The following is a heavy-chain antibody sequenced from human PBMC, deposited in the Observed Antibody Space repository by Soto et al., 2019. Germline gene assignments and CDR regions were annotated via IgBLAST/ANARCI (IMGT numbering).Heavy chain of an antibody. Sequence: QVQLVESGGGVVQPGRSLRLSCAASGFTFSSYGMHWVRQAPGKGLEWVAVISYDGSNKYYADSVKGRFTISRDNSKNTLYLQMNSLRAEDTAVYYCAKDGDYLHEDSIPDYWGQGTLVTVSS. D-gene: IGHD4-17*01. CDR3: AKDGDYLHEDSIPDY. CDR2: ISYDGSNK. V-gene: IGHV3-30*18. J-gene: IGHJ4*02. CDR1: GFTFSSYG.